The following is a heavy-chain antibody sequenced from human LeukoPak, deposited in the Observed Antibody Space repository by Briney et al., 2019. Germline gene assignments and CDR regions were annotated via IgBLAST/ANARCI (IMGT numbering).Heavy chain of an antibody. V-gene: IGHV3-48*03. Sequence: GGSLRLSCAASGFTFSSYAMNWVRQAPGKGLEWVSYIGGSGSTTHYADSVKGRLTISRDDAKNSLYLQMNSLSAEDTAVYYCARGGRPDYWGQGTLVTVSS. CDR1: GFTFSSYA. J-gene: IGHJ4*02. CDR3: ARGGRPDY. CDR2: IGGSGSTT.